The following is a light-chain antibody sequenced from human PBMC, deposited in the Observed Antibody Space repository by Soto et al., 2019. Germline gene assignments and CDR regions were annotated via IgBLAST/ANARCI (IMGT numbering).Light chain of an antibody. V-gene: IGKV3-15*01. CDR1: QSIRSN. Sequence: EIVMTQSPATLSVSPGERATLSCRASQSIRSNLAWYQQKPGQAPRLLIYGASTRATGIPARFSGSGSGTEFTLTISSLQSEDFAVYYCQQYNNWPPTFGQGTKVEI. CDR2: GAS. CDR3: QQYNNWPPT. J-gene: IGKJ1*01.